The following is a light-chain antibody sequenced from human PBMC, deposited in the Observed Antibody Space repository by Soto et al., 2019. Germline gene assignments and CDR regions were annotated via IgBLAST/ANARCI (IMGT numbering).Light chain of an antibody. CDR1: TGAVTSGHY. V-gene: IGLV7-46*01. CDR3: LLSYSGAGGV. Sequence: QAVVTQDPSLTVSPGGTVTLTCGSSTGAVTSGHYPYWFQQKPGQAPRTLIYDTSNKHSWTPARFSGSLLGGKAALTLSGAQPEDEAEYYCLLSYSGAGGVFGGGTKLTVL. J-gene: IGLJ2*01. CDR2: DTS.